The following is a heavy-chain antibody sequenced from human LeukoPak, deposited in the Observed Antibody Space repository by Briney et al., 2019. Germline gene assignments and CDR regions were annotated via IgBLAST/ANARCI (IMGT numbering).Heavy chain of an antibody. J-gene: IGHJ4*02. Sequence: GGSLRLSCAASGFTFSSYAMSWVRQGPGKGLEWVSSISSSSSYIYYADSVKGRFTISRDNAKNSLYLQMNNLRAEDTAVYYCARGSVITMVRGVIAPFDYWGQGTLVTVSS. CDR2: ISSSSSYI. D-gene: IGHD3-10*01. V-gene: IGHV3-21*01. CDR1: GFTFSSYA. CDR3: ARGSVITMVRGVIAPFDY.